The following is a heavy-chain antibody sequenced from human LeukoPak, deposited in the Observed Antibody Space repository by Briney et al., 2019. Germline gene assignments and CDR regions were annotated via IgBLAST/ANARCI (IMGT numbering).Heavy chain of an antibody. J-gene: IGHJ4*02. CDR3: ATQRGSYLWGTDFDY. V-gene: IGHV1-2*02. Sequence: ASVKVSCKVSGYTLTELSMHWVRQAPGQGLEWMGWINPNSGDTKYSQKFQGRVTMTRDTSISTAYMELSRLRSDDTAVYYCATQRGSYLWGTDFDYWGQGTLVTVSS. CDR2: INPNSGDT. CDR1: GYTLTELS. D-gene: IGHD3-16*01.